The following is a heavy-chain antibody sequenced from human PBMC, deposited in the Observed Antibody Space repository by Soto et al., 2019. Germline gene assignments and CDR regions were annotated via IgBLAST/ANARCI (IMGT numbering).Heavy chain of an antibody. D-gene: IGHD4-17*01. CDR3: ARGLRPLGTFYY. CDR2: INPSGGST. J-gene: IGHJ4*02. CDR1: GYTFTSYY. V-gene: IGHV1-46*01. Sequence: QVQLVQSGAEVKKPGASVKVSCKASGYTFTSYYMHWVRQAPGQGLEWMEIINPSGGSTSYAQKFQGRVTMITDTSTSSVYMELSSLSSEDTAVYYCARGLRPLGTFYYWGQGTLFTVSS.